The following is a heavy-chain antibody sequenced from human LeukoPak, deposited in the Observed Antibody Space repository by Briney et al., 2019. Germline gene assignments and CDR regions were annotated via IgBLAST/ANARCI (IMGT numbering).Heavy chain of an antibody. J-gene: IGHJ3*02. D-gene: IGHD1-26*01. V-gene: IGHV3-7*01. CDR1: GFTFSDYY. Sequence: GGSLRLSCAASGFTFSDYYMSWIRQAPGKGLEWVANIKQDGSEKYYVDSVKGRFTISRDNAKNSLYLQMDSLRAEDTAMYYCARDEAGELYRDDAFDIWGQGTMVTVSS. CDR2: IKQDGSEK. CDR3: ARDEAGELYRDDAFDI.